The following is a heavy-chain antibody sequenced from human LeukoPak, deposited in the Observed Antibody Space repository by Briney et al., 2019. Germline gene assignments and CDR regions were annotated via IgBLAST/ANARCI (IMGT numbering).Heavy chain of an antibody. J-gene: IGHJ6*04. Sequence: AGGSLRLSCAASGFTVSSNYMSWVRQAPGKGLEWVSVIYSGGSTYYADSVKGRFTISRDNSKNTLHLQMNSLRAEDTAVYYCARDSLDVVRGVIPRAYYYYGMDVWGKGTTVTVSS. CDR2: IYSGGST. CDR1: GFTVSSNY. CDR3: ARDSLDVVRGVIPRAYYYYGMDV. V-gene: IGHV3-53*01. D-gene: IGHD3-10*01.